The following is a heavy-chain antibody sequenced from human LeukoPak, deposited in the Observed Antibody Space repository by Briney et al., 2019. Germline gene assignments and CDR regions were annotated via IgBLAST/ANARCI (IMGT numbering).Heavy chain of an antibody. CDR3: ARVRVPAAIRGGFDY. Sequence: GSSVKVSCKASGGTFSSYAISWVRQAPGQGLEWMGGIIPIFGTANYAQKFQVRVTITADESTSTAYMELSSLRSEDTAVYYCARVRVPAAIRGGFDYWGQGTLVTVSS. CDR1: GGTFSSYA. V-gene: IGHV1-69*01. J-gene: IGHJ4*02. CDR2: IIPIFGTA. D-gene: IGHD2-2*02.